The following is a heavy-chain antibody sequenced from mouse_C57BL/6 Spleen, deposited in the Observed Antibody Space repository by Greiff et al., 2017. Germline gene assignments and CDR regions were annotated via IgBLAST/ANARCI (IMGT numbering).Heavy chain of an antibody. Sequence: ESGPGLVKPSQSLSLTCSVTGYSITSGYYWNWIRQFPGNKLEWMGYISYDGSNNYNPSLKNRISITRDTSKNQFFLKLNSVTTEDTATYYCARVGGYYYAMDYWGQGTSVTVSS. CDR3: ARVGGYYYAMDY. V-gene: IGHV3-6*01. D-gene: IGHD2-2*01. CDR1: GYSITSGYY. CDR2: ISYDGSN. J-gene: IGHJ4*01.